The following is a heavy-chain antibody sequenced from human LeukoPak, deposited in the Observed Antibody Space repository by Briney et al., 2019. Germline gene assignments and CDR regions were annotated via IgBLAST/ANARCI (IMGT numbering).Heavy chain of an antibody. J-gene: IGHJ5*02. CDR3: ARDYCSSTSCRGWFDP. Sequence: PSETLSLTCTVSGGSISSGDYYWSWIRQPPGKGLEWIGYIYYSGSTYYNPSLKSRVTISVDTSKNQFSLKLSSVTAADTAVYYCARDYCSSTSCRGWFDPWGQGTLVTVSS. CDR2: IYYSGST. D-gene: IGHD2-2*01. V-gene: IGHV4-30-4*08. CDR1: GGSISSGDYY.